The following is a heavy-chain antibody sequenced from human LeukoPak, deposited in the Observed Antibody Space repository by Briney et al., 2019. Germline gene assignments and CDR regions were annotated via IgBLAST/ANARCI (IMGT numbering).Heavy chain of an antibody. CDR2: ISSSSSYT. Sequence: GGSLRLSCAASGFTFSSYSMNWVRQAPGKGLEWVSSISSSSSYTYYADSVKGRFTISRDNAKNSLYLQMNSLRAEDTAVYYCAISCSSTSCERWHAFDIWGQGTMVTVSS. CDR1: GFTFSSYS. CDR3: AISCSSTSCERWHAFDI. V-gene: IGHV3-21*01. J-gene: IGHJ3*02. D-gene: IGHD2-2*01.